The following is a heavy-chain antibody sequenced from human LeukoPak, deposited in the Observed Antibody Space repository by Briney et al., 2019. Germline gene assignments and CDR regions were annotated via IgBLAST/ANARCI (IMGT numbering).Heavy chain of an antibody. CDR2: IWYDGSNK. V-gene: IGHV3-30*02. CDR1: GFTFSSYG. J-gene: IGHJ4*02. D-gene: IGHD4-17*01. CDR3: AKDGGFYGENFDY. Sequence: GGSLRLSCAASGFTFSSYGMHWVCQAPGKGLEWVAVIWYDGSNKYYADSVKGRFTISRDNSKNTLFLQMNSLRADDTAVFYCAKDGGFYGENFDYWGQGTLVTVSS.